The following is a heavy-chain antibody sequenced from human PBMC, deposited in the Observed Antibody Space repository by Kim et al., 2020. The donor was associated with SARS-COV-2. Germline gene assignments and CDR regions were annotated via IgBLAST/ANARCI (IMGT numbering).Heavy chain of an antibody. J-gene: IGHJ4*02. V-gene: IGHV1-3*01. CDR1: GYTFTSYA. D-gene: IGHD3-10*01. CDR3: ARESRALRGVIMPPNY. Sequence: ASVKVSCKASGYTFTSYAMHWVRQAPGQRLEWMGWINAGNGNTKYSQKFQGRVTITRDTSASTAYMELSSLRSEDTAVYYCARESRALRGVIMPPNYWGQGTLVTVSS. CDR2: INAGNGNT.